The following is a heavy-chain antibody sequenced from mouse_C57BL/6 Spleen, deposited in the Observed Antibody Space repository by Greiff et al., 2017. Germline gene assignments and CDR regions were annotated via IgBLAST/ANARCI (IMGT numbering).Heavy chain of an antibody. CDR1: GFTFSSYA. J-gene: IGHJ4*01. V-gene: IGHV5-9-1*02. CDR3: TRSYSNYDSMDD. CDR2: ISSGDSYI. D-gene: IGHD2-5*01. Sequence: EVKLMESGAGLVKPGGSLKLSCAASGFTFSSYAMPWVRQSPEKRLEWVAYISSGDSYIYYADNLKGRFTLTTDNARHTLYLQMSRLKSEDTAMYYCTRSYSNYDSMDDWGQGTSVTVSS.